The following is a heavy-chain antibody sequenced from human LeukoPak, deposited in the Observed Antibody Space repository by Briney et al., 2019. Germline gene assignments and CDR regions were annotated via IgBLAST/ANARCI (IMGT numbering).Heavy chain of an antibody. Sequence: ASVKVSCKASGYTFTSYGISWVRQAPGQGLEWMGWISADNGNTNYARKLQGRVTTNTATSTSTAYMELRSLRSDDTAVYYCARVSLYYYDSSGYYYWGQGTLVTVSS. D-gene: IGHD3-22*01. CDR2: ISADNGNT. J-gene: IGHJ4*02. CDR3: ARVSLYYYDSSGYYY. CDR1: GYTFTSYG. V-gene: IGHV1-18*01.